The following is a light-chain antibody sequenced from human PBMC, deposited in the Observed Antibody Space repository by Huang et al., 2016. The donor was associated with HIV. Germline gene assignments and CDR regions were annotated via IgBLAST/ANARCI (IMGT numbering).Light chain of an antibody. CDR2: DVS. CDR3: QQRSNWPPLT. Sequence: EVVLTQSPATLSVSPGESATLSCRARESGSNYLAWYQQKPGQAPMLLIYDVSERATGIPARFSGSGSVTDFTLTISSLEPEDFAVYYCQQRSNWPPLTFGGGTKVEIK. J-gene: IGKJ4*01. CDR1: ESGSNY. V-gene: IGKV3-11*01.